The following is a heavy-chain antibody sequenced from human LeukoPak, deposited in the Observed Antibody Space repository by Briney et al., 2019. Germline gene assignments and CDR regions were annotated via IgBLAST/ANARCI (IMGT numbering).Heavy chain of an antibody. CDR1: GGSISSYY. Sequence: SETLSLTCTVSGGSISSYYWSWIRQPPGKGLEWIGYISYSGSTLYNPSLESRVTISVDTSKRYFSLQLSSVTAADTAVYYCAGEYSGSYLGYYYYYLDVWGKGTTVTVSS. D-gene: IGHD1-26*01. CDR2: ISYSGST. V-gene: IGHV4-59*01. J-gene: IGHJ6*03. CDR3: AGEYSGSYLGYYYYYLDV.